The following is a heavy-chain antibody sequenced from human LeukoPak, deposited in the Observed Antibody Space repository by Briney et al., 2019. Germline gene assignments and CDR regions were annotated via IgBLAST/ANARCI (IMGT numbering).Heavy chain of an antibody. D-gene: IGHD3-10*01. CDR2: ISTTGST. J-gene: IGHJ3*02. CDR1: GGSFSSGSYY. V-gene: IGHV4-61*09. CDR3: ASWFRIEDAFDI. Sequence: SETLSLTCTVSGGSFSSGSYYWSWIRQPAGKGLEWIGHISTTGSTNYNPSLKSRVTISVDTSKKQFSLKLNSVTAADTAVYYCASWFRIEDAFDIWGQGTMVTVSS.